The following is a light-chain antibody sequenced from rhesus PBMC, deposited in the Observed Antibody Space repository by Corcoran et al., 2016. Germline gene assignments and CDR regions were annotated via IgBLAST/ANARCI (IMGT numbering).Light chain of an antibody. CDR1: QGISSY. V-gene: IGKV1-37*01. CDR2: HAS. CDR3: QQYNSGPLA. Sequence: DIQMTQSPSSLSASVGDRVTITCRASQGISSYLAWYQQKPGKDPKSLIYHASTLERGVPSRFSGSGSGTEFTLPISSLQSEDFATYYCQQYNSGPLAFGGGTKVRIK. J-gene: IGKJ4*01.